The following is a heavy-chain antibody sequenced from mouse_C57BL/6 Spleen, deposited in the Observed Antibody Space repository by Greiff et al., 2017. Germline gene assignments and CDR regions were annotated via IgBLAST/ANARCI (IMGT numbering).Heavy chain of an antibody. CDR3: ARKYPTRYFDF. CDR1: GYTFTGYW. CDR2: ILPGSGST. V-gene: IGHV1-9*01. D-gene: IGHD2-10*01. J-gene: IGHJ1*03. Sequence: QVQLQQSGAELMKPGASVKLSCKATGYTFTGYWIEWVKQRPGHGLEWIGEILPGSGSTNYNEKFKGKATFTADTSSNTAYMQLSSLTTKDSAVYYCARKYPTRYFDFWGTGTTVTVSS.